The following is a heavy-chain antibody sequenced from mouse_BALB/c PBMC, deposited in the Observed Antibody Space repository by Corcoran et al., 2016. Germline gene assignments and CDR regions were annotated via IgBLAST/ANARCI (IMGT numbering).Heavy chain of an antibody. V-gene: IGHV1S29*02. CDR1: GYTFTDYN. J-gene: IGHJ4*01. CDR3: ARSGGNYYAMDY. D-gene: IGHD2-1*01. Sequence: EVQLQQSGPELVKPGASVKISCKASGYTFTDYNMHWVKQSHGKSIEWIGYIYPYNGGTGYNQKFKSKATLTVDNSSSTAYMELRSLTSEDSAVYYCARSGGNYYAMDYWGQGTSVTVSS. CDR2: IYPYNGGT.